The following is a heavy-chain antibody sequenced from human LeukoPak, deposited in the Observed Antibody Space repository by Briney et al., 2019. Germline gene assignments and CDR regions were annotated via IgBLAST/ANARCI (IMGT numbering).Heavy chain of an antibody. CDR1: GYTFTSYG. Sequence: GASVKVSRKASGYTFTSYGISWVRQAPGQGLEWMGWINPNSGGTNYAQKFQGRVTMTRDTSISTAYMELSRLRSDDTAVYYCARAVWSGPYDYWGQGTLVTVSS. CDR2: INPNSGGT. J-gene: IGHJ4*02. CDR3: ARAVWSGPYDY. D-gene: IGHD3-3*01. V-gene: IGHV1-2*02.